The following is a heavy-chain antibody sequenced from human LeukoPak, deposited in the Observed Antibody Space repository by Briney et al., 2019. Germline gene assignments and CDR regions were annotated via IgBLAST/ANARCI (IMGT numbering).Heavy chain of an antibody. Sequence: GGSLRLSCVASRFTFNTYAVNWVRRAPGKGLEWVSAISSNGDFTYYADSVRGRFTISRDNSKNTVFLQMNGLRADDRAVYYCATVKRDCSGGTCYSYDYWGQGTLVTVS. CDR2: ISSNGDFT. CDR1: RFTFNTYA. J-gene: IGHJ4*02. CDR3: ATVKRDCSGGTCYSYDY. D-gene: IGHD2-15*01. V-gene: IGHV3-23*01.